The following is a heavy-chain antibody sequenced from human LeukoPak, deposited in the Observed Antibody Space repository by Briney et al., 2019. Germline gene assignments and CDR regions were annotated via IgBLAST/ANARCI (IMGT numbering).Heavy chain of an antibody. J-gene: IGHJ3*02. CDR1: GGSISSYY. CDR3: ARERELRYDAFDI. D-gene: IGHD1-26*01. V-gene: IGHV4-59*01. Sequence: PSETLSLTCTVSGGSISSYYWSWIRQPPGKGLEWIGYIYYSGSTNYNPSLKSRVTISVDTSKNQFSLKLSSVTAADTAVYYCARERELRYDAFDIWGQGTMDTVSS. CDR2: IYYSGST.